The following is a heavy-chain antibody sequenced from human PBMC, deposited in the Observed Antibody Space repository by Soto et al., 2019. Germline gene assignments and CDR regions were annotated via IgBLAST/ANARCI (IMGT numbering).Heavy chain of an antibody. CDR1: GGSISSGGYY. D-gene: IGHD2-2*03. CDR2: IYYSGST. J-gene: IGHJ6*03. V-gene: IGHV4-31*03. CDR3: AGGRMDIVVVPAAYTNYYYYYMDV. Sequence: SETLSLTCTVSGGSISSGGYYWSWIRQHPGKGLEWIGYIYYSGSTYYNPSLKSRVTISVDTSKNQFSLKLSSVTAADTAVYYCAGGRMDIVVVPAAYTNYYYYYMDVWGKGTTVTVSS.